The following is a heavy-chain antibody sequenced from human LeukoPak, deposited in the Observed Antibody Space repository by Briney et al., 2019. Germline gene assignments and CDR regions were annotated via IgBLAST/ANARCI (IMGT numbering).Heavy chain of an antibody. V-gene: IGHV5-51*01. CDR1: GYSLTNYW. J-gene: IGHJ6*02. CDR2: IHSGDSNA. Sequence: GESLKISCKDSGYSLTNYWIGWVRQMPGKGLEWMGIIHSGDSNAKYSPSFQGRVTISADKSINTAYLQWSSLKASDTAMYYCARVGGSYPYYYYYGMDVWGQGTTVTVSS. D-gene: IGHD1-26*01. CDR3: ARVGGSYPYYYYYGMDV.